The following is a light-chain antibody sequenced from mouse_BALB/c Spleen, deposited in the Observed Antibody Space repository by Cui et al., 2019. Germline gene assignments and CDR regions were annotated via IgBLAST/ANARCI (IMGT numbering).Light chain of an antibody. CDR3: LQHNEYPLT. Sequence: DVQITQSPSYLAASPGETITINCRASKSISKYLAWYQEKPGKTNKLLIYSGSTLQSGIPSRFSGSGSGTDFTLTISSLEPEDFAMYYCLQHNEYPLTFGAGTKLELK. CDR1: KSISKY. CDR2: SGS. J-gene: IGKJ5*01. V-gene: IGKV16-104*01.